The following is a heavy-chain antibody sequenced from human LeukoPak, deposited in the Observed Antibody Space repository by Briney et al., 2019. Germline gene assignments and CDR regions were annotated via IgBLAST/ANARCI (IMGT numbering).Heavy chain of an antibody. D-gene: IGHD2-8*02. V-gene: IGHV4-4*08. J-gene: IGHJ4*02. CDR3: ASGYTNWWPPDY. CDR1: GFAFSYAW. Sequence: GSLRLSCAASGFAFSYAWMSWIRQAPGKGLEWIGYISASGSTNYNPSLGSRLTISMDASKNQFSLSLTSVTAADTAVYYCASGYTNWWPPDYWGQGARVIVSS. CDR2: ISASGST.